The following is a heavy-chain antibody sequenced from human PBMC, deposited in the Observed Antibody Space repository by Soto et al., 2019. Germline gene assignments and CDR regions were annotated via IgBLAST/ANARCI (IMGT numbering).Heavy chain of an antibody. CDR1: GDSVSSNSAA. D-gene: IGHD2-15*01. J-gene: IGHJ6*03. CDR2: TYYRSKWYN. CDR3: ARGYCSGGSCFYYYYYYMDV. V-gene: IGHV6-1*01. Sequence: SQTLSLTCAISGDSVSSNSAAWNWIRQSPSRGLEWLGRTYYRSKWYNDYAVSVKSRITINPDTSKNQFSLQLNSVTPEDTAVYYCARGYCSGGSCFYYYYYYMDVWGKGTTVTVSS.